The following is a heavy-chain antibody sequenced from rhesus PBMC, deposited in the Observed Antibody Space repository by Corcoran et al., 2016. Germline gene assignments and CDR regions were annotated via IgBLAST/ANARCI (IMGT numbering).Heavy chain of an antibody. J-gene: IGHJ5-2*02. CDR3: ARWGYRNSLDV. CDR1: GGSISSNY. V-gene: IGHV4-147*01. CDR2: IYGDSGST. Sequence: QVQLQESGPGLLKPSETLSLTCAVSGGSISSNYWSWIRRSPAKGLEWSGYIYGDSGSTLFTPPLRSLVTISTYTSKNQCSLKLRSVTAAATAVYYCARWGYRNSLDVWGRGVLVTVSS. D-gene: IGHD5-42*01.